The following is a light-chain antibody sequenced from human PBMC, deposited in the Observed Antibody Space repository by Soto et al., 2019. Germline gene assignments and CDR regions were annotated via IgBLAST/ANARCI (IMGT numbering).Light chain of an antibody. CDR3: ATWADSLNTYV. CDR2: SDN. CDR1: SSNIAGNA. J-gene: IGLJ1*01. Sequence: QSVLTQPPSASGTPGQRVAISCSGSSSNIAGNAVNWFQQLPGTAPKLLIYSDNHRPSGVPDRFSGSKSGTSAFLAISGLQSEDEADYYCATWADSLNTYVFGAGTKLTVL. V-gene: IGLV1-44*01.